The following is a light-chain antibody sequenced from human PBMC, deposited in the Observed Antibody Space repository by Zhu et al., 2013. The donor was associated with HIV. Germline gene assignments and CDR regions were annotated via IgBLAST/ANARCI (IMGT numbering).Light chain of an antibody. J-gene: IGLJ2*01. CDR2: DDS. CDR3: QVWDSNSDHVV. CDR1: SLRSYY. Sequence: SSELTQDPAVSVALGQTVRITCQGDSLRSYYASWYQQKPGQAPVLVVYDDSDRPSGIPERFSGSNSGNTATLTISRVEAGDEADYYCQVWDSNSDHVVFGGGTKLTVL. V-gene: IGLV3-21*02.